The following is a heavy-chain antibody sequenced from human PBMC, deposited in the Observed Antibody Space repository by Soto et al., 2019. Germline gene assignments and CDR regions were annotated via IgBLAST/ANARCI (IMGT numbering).Heavy chain of an antibody. CDR3: ARDWSKFSYNYPYYYAMDA. J-gene: IGHJ6*02. CDR1: GFSVTNSY. V-gene: IGHV3-53*01. D-gene: IGHD5-18*01. CDR2: LYSSGTT. Sequence: VQLVESGGGLIQAGGSRRLSCTVSGFSVTNSYINWVRQAPGKGLEWVSILYSSGTTYYADSVRGRFTVSRDDSKNTLFLHMNSLRADDTAVYYCARDWSKFSYNYPYYYAMDAWGQGTTVTVSS.